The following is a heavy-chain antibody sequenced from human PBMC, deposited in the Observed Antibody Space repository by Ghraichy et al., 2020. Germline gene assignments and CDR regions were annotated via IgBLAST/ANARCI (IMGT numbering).Heavy chain of an antibody. D-gene: IGHD3-22*01. Sequence: GGSLRLSCAASGFTFSSYAMSWVRQAPGKGLEWVSAISGSGGSTYYADSVKGRFTISRDNSKNTLYLQMNSLRAEDTAVYYCAKVRGDSSGYYYEYYFDYWGQGTLVTVSS. CDR2: ISGSGGST. CDR1: GFTFSSYA. J-gene: IGHJ4*02. V-gene: IGHV3-23*01. CDR3: AKVRGDSSGYYYEYYFDY.